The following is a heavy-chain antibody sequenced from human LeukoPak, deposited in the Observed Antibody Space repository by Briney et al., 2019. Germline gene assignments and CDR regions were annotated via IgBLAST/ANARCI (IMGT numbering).Heavy chain of an antibody. CDR2: IIPIFGTA. D-gene: IGHD3-16*01. Sequence: SVTVSFKASGGTFISYAISWVGQAPGQGREWMGGIIPIFGTANYAQKFQGRVTITADKSTSTAYMELSSLRSEDTAVYYCAHVPPEDYYYYGMDVWGKGTTVTVSS. CDR1: GGTFISYA. CDR3: AHVPPEDYYYYGMDV. V-gene: IGHV1-69*06. J-gene: IGHJ6*04.